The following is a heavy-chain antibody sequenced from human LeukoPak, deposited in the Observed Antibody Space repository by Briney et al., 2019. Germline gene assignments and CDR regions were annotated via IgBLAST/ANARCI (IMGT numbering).Heavy chain of an antibody. Sequence: ASVKVSCKASGGTFSSYAISWVRQAPGQGLEWMGGIIPIFGTANYAQKFQGRVTITTDESTSTAYMELSSLRSKDTAVYYCARERGDYYGSGKPLGYFDYWGQGTLVTVSS. V-gene: IGHV1-69*05. CDR2: IIPIFGTA. D-gene: IGHD3-10*01. CDR1: GGTFSSYA. J-gene: IGHJ4*02. CDR3: ARERGDYYGSGKPLGYFDY.